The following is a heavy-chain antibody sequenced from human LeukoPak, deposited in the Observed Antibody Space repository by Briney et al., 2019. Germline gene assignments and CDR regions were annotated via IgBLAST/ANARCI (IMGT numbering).Heavy chain of an antibody. CDR2: IRPDGGTT. CDR1: GFGFSAYS. CDR3: VPKGTEGY. Sequence: PGGSLRLSCSASGFGFSAYSMHRVRQAPGKGLEYVSAIRPDGGTTYYADSVRGRFSISRDNSKNTLYLQMSSLRVEDTAVYYCVPKGTEGYWGQGTLVTVSS. V-gene: IGHV3-64D*06. J-gene: IGHJ4*02.